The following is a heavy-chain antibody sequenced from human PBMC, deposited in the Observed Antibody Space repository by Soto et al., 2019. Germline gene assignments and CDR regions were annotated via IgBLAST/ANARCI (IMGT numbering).Heavy chain of an antibody. J-gene: IGHJ4*02. CDR3: AREDGIAAAGKSFDY. D-gene: IGHD6-13*01. V-gene: IGHV1-2*04. Sequence: GASVKVFCKASGYTFTGYYMHWVRQAPGQGLEWMGWINPNSGGTNYAQKFQGWVTMTRDTSISTAYMELSRLRSDDTAVYYCAREDGIAAAGKSFDYWGQGTLVTVSS. CDR2: INPNSGGT. CDR1: GYTFTGYY.